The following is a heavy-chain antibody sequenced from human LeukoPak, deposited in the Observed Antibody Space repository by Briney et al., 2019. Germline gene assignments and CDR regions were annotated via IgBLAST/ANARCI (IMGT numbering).Heavy chain of an antibody. J-gene: IGHJ4*02. Sequence: GGSLRLSCAVSGPIVSTNCMSWVRQAPGKGLEWISILYVNENRYYADSVKGRFIISRGTSKNTLYLQMNSLRAEDTAMYYCVREDLGVDYWGQGTLVTVSS. V-gene: IGHV3-53*01. CDR1: GPIVSTNC. D-gene: IGHD1-26*01. CDR2: LYVNENR. CDR3: VREDLGVDY.